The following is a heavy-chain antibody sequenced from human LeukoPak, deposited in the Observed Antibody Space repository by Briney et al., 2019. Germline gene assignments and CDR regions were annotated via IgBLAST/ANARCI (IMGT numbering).Heavy chain of an antibody. CDR1: GFTLEEYY. V-gene: IGHV3-11*01. CDR3: ARDFYPTHRGEYFHP. J-gene: IGHJ1*01. D-gene: IGHD3-10*01. Sequence: GGSLRLSCEASGFTLEEYYMTWIRQAPGKGLEWISSISSGGAQSYADSVKGRFNVSRDIARSSLFLQMSRLRAEDTAIYYCARDFYPTHRGEYFHPWGPGTLVTVSS. CDR2: ISSGGAQ.